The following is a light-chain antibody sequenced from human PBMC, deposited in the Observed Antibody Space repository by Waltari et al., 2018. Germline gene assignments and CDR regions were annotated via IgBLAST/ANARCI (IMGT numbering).Light chain of an antibody. J-gene: IGKJ4*01. Sequence: EIVLTQSPATLSVSPGERATLSCRASQSVGGNLDWFQQKSGQAPRLLIYDASTRATGIPTRFSGSGSGTDFTHTISSLQSEDFAVYYCQQYNDWPLTFGGGTTVEIK. CDR1: QSVGGN. CDR3: QQYNDWPLT. CDR2: DAS. V-gene: IGKV3-15*01.